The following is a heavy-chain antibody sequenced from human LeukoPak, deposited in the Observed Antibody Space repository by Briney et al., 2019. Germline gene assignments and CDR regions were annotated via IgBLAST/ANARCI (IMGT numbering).Heavy chain of an antibody. Sequence: SETLSLTCTVSGGSISSGDYYWSWIRQPPGKGLEWIGYIYYSGSTYYNPSLKSRVTISVDTSKNQFSLKLSSVTAADTTVYYCARGNYYDGSGYFYYYGMDVWGQGTTVTVSS. CDR1: GGSISSGDYY. J-gene: IGHJ6*02. V-gene: IGHV4-30-4*01. CDR3: ARGNYYDGSGYFYYYGMDV. CDR2: IYYSGST. D-gene: IGHD3-22*01.